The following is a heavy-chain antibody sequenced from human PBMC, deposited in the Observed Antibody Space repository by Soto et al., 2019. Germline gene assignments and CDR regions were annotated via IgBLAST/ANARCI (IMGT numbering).Heavy chain of an antibody. CDR2: ISYNGDKT. Sequence: QVKLLESGGGVVQPGRSLRLSCAASGYSFNTYGMHWVRQAPGKGLEWVAVISYNGDKTFYADSVKGRFTISRDNSQSTLYLQMNSLSPEDTAVYYCAKDRIRGTSYFDYWGQGTLVTVSS. J-gene: IGHJ4*02. CDR1: GYSFNTYG. V-gene: IGHV3-30*18. D-gene: IGHD6-6*01. CDR3: AKDRIRGTSYFDY.